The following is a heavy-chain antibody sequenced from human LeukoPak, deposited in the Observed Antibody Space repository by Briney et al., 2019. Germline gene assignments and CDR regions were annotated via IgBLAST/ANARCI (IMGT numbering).Heavy chain of an antibody. CDR3: GRGYGGIYYYYMDV. J-gene: IGHJ6*03. D-gene: IGHD3-16*01. V-gene: IGHV4-34*01. Sequence: SETLSLTCAVYGVSFSGYYLSWIRQPPGKGLEWIGEINHSGSTNYNPALKNRVTISLNTSENQFSLKLSSVTAADTAVYYCGRGYGGIYYYYMDVWGKGTTVTVCS. CDR2: INHSGST. CDR1: GVSFSGYY.